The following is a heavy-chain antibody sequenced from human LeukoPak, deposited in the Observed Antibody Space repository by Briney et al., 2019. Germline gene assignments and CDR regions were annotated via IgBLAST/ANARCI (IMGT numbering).Heavy chain of an antibody. Sequence: GGSLRLSCAASGFTFSSYWMHWVRQAPGKGLVWVSRVNTDGRTTNYADSVRGRFTISRDNAENTLYLQMNSLRVEDTAVYYCSMDLSGAHDYWGQGSVVTVSS. CDR3: SMDLSGAHDY. V-gene: IGHV3-74*01. CDR1: GFTFSSYW. CDR2: VNTDGRTT. J-gene: IGHJ4*02. D-gene: IGHD2-2*03.